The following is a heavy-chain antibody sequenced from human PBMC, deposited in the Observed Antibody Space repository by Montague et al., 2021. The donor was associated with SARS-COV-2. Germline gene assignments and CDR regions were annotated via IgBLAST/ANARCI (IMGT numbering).Heavy chain of an antibody. V-gene: IGHV4-39*01. CDR1: GGSITTTSHY. CDR3: ARLGPGPQGEES. Sequence: SETLSLTCTVSGGSITTTSHYWGWIRQPPGKGLEWIGSIYYSGYTHYNPSLKTRLILSVDTSTNQFSLKLSSVTAADTAVYHCARLGPGPQGEESWGQGTVVIVSS. J-gene: IGHJ5*02. D-gene: IGHD3-16*01. CDR2: IYYSGYT.